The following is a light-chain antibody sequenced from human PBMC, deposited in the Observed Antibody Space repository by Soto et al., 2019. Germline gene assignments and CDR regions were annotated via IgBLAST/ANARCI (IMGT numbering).Light chain of an antibody. J-gene: IGKJ1*01. CDR2: AVS. V-gene: IGKV3-15*01. Sequence: EIMMTQSPGTLSASPGERATLSCRASQSVSSNLAWYQQKPGQAPRLLIYAVSTRATGIPARFSGSGSATAFTLTIRSLQSEDFSVYYCQQYNKWPLTFGQGTKVEIK. CDR1: QSVSSN. CDR3: QQYNKWPLT.